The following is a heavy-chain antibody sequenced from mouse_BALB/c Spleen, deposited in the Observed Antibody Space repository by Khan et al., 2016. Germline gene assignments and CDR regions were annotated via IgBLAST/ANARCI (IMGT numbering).Heavy chain of an antibody. Sequence: MQLQQPGAELVKPGASVKLSCTASGFNIKDTYMHWVKQRPEQGLEWIGRIDPANGNTKYDPKFQGKATITADTSSNTAYLQLSSLTSEDTAVYYCAPRSSYAMDYWGQGTSVTVSS. CDR3: APRSSYAMDY. D-gene: IGHD1-1*01. CDR1: GFNIKDTY. V-gene: IGHV14-3*02. CDR2: IDPANGNT. J-gene: IGHJ4*01.